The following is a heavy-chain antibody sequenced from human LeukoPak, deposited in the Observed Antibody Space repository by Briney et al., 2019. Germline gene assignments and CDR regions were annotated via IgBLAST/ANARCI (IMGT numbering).Heavy chain of an antibody. CDR3: ARVRGNSCDY. J-gene: IGHJ4*02. CDR2: IRGDTGVT. V-gene: IGHV1-2*02. CDR1: GYMVSDYY. Sequence: ASVTVSCKTSGYMVSDYYMHWVRQAPGQGLEWMGWIRGDTGVTDSPQKFQGGVTMTRDTSTNTAYMELSRLRKDDTAIYFCARVRGNSCDYWGQGTLVTVSS. D-gene: IGHD6-13*01.